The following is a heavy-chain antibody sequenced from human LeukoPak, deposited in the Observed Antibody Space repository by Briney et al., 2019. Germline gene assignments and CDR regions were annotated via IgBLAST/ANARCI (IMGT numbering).Heavy chain of an antibody. Sequence: GGSLRLSWPPSGFTFKNFAMPWARQAPGKGLQWVSTINGGDNGDNTYYADSVKGRFTVSRDNSKNTVYLQMNSLRVEDTAVYYCARDGIQLPDTLDYWGLGTLVTVSS. CDR3: ARDGIQLPDTLDY. J-gene: IGHJ4*02. CDR2: INGGDNGDNT. V-gene: IGHV3-23*01. D-gene: IGHD1-1*01. CDR1: GFTFKNFA.